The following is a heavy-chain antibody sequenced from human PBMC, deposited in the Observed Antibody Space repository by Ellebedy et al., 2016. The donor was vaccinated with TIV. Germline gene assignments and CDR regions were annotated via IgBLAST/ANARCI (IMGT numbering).Heavy chain of an antibody. J-gene: IGHJ6*02. CDR3: ARCDYDFWSGYHPVLRYGMDV. CDR1: GFTFSSYW. D-gene: IGHD3-3*01. Sequence: GGSLRLSXAASGFTFSSYWMSWVRQAPGKGLEWVANIKQDGSEKYYVDSVKGRFTISRDNAKNSLYLQMNSLRAEDTAVYYCARCDYDFWSGYHPVLRYGMDVWGQGTTVTVSS. CDR2: IKQDGSEK. V-gene: IGHV3-7*03.